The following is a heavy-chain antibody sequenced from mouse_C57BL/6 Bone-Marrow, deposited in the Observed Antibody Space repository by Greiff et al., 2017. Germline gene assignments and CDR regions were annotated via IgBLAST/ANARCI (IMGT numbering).Heavy chain of an antibody. CDR2: INPSNGGT. CDR3: ARWGLRRRGLGTSYYFDY. J-gene: IGHJ2*01. Sequence: QVQLQQPGTELVKPGASVKLSCKASGYTFTSYWMHWVKQRPGQGLEWIGNINPSNGGTNYNEKFKSKATLTVDKSSSAAYMQLSSLTSEDSAVYYCARWGLRRRGLGTSYYFDYWGQGTTLTVSS. CDR1: GYTFTSYW. V-gene: IGHV1-53*01. D-gene: IGHD2-2*01.